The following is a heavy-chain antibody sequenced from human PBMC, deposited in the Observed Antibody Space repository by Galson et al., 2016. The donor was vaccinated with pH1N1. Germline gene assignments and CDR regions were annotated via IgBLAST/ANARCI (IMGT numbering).Heavy chain of an antibody. J-gene: IGHJ4*02. CDR3: AHGPYSSSSGGDWGY. CDR1: GFSFTTTGVY. V-gene: IGHV2-5*02. CDR2: IYWAGDK. Sequence: PALVKPTQTLTLTCTFSGFSFTTTGVYVGWIRQPPGKAREWLAVIYWAGDKRHSPSLENRVTIAQVTSKNQAVLTVSNMSPGATATYYCAHGPYSSSSGGDWGYWGQGTPVAVSS. D-gene: IGHD6-6*01.